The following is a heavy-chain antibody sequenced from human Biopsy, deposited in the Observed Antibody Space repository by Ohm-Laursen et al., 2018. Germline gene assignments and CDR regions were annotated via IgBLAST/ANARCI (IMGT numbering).Heavy chain of an antibody. V-gene: IGHV1-69*06. CDR3: AFIVEPIATGEKDYYHYFGLDV. CDR1: GGSFKNYA. D-gene: IGHD2-21*01. J-gene: IGHJ6*02. Sequence: ASVKVSCKASGGSFKNYAANWVRQAPGQGLEWVGGIIPMFPTTNYAQKFQGRVTITADKFRSTAYMEMNSLSSEDTAIYYCAFIVEPIATGEKDYYHYFGLDVWGQGTTVSVSS. CDR2: IIPMFPTT.